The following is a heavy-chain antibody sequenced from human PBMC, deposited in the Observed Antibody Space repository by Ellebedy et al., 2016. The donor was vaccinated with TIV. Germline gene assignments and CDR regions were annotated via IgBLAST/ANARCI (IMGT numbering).Heavy chain of an antibody. D-gene: IGHD3-10*01. CDR2: ISFSGSA. V-gene: IGHV3-66*01. J-gene: IGHJ3*01. Sequence: GGSLRLSCVVSGFTINSNYMSWVRQAPGRGLEWVSVISFSGSASYADSVEGRFTISRDNSRNTLFLQMNGLRAEDTAVYYCAGETFKEVDLDIWGLFDVWGQGTTVTVSS. CDR3: AGETFKEVDLDIWGLFDV. CDR1: GFTINSNY.